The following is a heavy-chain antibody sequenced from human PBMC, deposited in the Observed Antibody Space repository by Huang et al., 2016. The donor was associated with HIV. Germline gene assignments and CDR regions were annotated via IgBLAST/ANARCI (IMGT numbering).Heavy chain of an antibody. CDR1: GGSITDSNYY. J-gene: IGHJ4*02. CDR3: ARHFGSWSGYFDS. D-gene: IGHD3-10*01. Sequence: QLQLQESGPGLVRPSETLSLICTVSGGSITDSNYYWGWIRQPPGKGLEWIGSLYYSGDTDYNPSLKSRVTMSVDTSKNRFSLDIRCVAVADTAIYYCARHFGSWSGYFDSWGQGTLVPVSS. CDR2: LYYSGDT. V-gene: IGHV4-39*01.